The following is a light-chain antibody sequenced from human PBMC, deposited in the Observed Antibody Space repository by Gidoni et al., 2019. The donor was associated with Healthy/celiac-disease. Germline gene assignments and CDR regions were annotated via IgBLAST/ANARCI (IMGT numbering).Light chain of an antibody. CDR2: DAS. CDR1: HRISSW. J-gene: IGKJ2*01. CDR3: HQYNSYLYT. Sequence: DIQITQSPSTLSASVGDRVTITCRERHRISSWLAWYQQKPGKAPKLLIYDASRLESWVPSRFRGSGSGTEFTLTISSLQPSEFSTYYCHQYNSYLYTFGQGTKLEIK. V-gene: IGKV1-5*01.